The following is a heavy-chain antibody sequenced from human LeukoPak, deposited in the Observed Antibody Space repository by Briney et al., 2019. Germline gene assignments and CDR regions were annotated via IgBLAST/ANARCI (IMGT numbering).Heavy chain of an antibody. Sequence: VKVSCKASGYTFTSYDINWVRQATGQGLEWMGWMNPNSGNTGYAQKFQGRVTMTRNTSISTAYMELSSLRSEDTVVYYCARRKYCSGGSCSPVFYYWGQGTLVTVSS. CDR1: GYTFTSYD. D-gene: IGHD2-15*01. CDR3: ARRKYCSGGSCSPVFYY. J-gene: IGHJ4*02. V-gene: IGHV1-8*01. CDR2: MNPNSGNT.